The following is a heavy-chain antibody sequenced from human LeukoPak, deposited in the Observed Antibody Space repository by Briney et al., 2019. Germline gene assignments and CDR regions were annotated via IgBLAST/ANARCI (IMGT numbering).Heavy chain of an antibody. D-gene: IGHD3-22*01. CDR2: ITGSSGYT. J-gene: IGHJ4*02. V-gene: IGHV3-23*01. CDR1: GFTFSSYA. CDR3: AKENYYDSSGYYPSYYFDY. Sequence: GGSLRLSCAASGFTFSSYATSWVRQAPGKGLEWVSSITGSSGYTYYADSVKGRFTISRDNSKNTLYLQMNSLRAEDTALYYCAKENYYDSSGYYPSYYFDYWGQGTLVTVSS.